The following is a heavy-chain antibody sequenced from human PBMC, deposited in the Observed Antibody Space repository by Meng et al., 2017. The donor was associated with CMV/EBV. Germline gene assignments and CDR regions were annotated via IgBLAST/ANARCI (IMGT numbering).Heavy chain of an antibody. Sequence: GESLKISCAACGFSLNAYSLHWVRQAPGKGLEWVAVISYDGSNKYYADSVKGRFTISRDNSKKKIYLQMHSLRTEDTAMYYCARDSEGSDSSGRSPYYFDYWGQGTLVTVSS. J-gene: IGHJ4*01. CDR2: ISYDGSNK. D-gene: IGHD3-22*01. CDR3: ARDSEGSDSSGRSPYYFDY. CDR1: GFSLNAYS. V-gene: IGHV3-30-3*01.